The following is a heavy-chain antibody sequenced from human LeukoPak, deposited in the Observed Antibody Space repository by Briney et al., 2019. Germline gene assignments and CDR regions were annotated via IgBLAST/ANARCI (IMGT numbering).Heavy chain of an antibody. CDR3: ATYKNWVAGDV. V-gene: IGHV3-7*01. CDR1: GFTFSDYW. D-gene: IGHD7-27*01. J-gene: IGHJ6*02. Sequence: GGSLRLSCAASGFTFSDYWMTWVRQAPGKGPEWVANIKKDGSEEHYLDSVKGRFTVSRDNAQNSLFLQMNSLRVEDTAVYYCATYKNWVAGDVWGQGTTVSVSS. CDR2: IKKDGSEE.